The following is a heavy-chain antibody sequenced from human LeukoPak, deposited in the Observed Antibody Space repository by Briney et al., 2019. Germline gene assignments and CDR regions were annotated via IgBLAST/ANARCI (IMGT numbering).Heavy chain of an antibody. CDR2: IKEDGSEK. CDR3: ARNSFAELMLLGSAYGMDV. Sequence: GGSLTLSCAASPFTSSGHWMSWVRQAPGKGLEWVANIKEDGSEKYYLDSVKGRFTISRDNAKNSLHLQINSLRVEDTAVYYCARNSFAELMLLGSAYGMDVWGQGTTVIVSS. CDR1: PFTSSGHW. D-gene: IGHD2-8*01. J-gene: IGHJ6*02. V-gene: IGHV3-7*01.